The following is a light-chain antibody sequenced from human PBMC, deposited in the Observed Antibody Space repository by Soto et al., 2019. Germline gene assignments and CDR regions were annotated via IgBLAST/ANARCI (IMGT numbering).Light chain of an antibody. CDR3: QQSYSTPWT. CDR1: QSISSY. Sequence: DIQMTQSPSSLSASVGDKVTITCRASQSISSYLNWYQQKPGKAPKLLIYAAPSLQSGVPSRFSGSGSGTDFTLTISILQPEDFATYYCQQSYSTPWTFGQGTKVDIK. V-gene: IGKV1-39*01. CDR2: AAP. J-gene: IGKJ1*01.